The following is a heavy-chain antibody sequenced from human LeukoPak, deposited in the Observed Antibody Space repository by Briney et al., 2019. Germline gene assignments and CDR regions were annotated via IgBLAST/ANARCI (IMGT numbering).Heavy chain of an antibody. V-gene: IGHV3-21*01. CDR1: GFIFTNYA. J-gene: IGHJ4*02. CDR2: ISGSSTYI. D-gene: IGHD4-17*01. CDR3: ASALYGDYRGGLDY. Sequence: GALRLSCAASGFIFTNYAMNWVRQAPGKGLEWVSSISGSSTYIYYADSVKGRFTISRDNAKNSLYLHMNSLRAEDTAVYYCASALYGDYRGGLDYWGQGTLVTVSS.